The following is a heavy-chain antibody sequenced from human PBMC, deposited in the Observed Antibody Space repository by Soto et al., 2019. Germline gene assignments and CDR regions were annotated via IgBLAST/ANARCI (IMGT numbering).Heavy chain of an antibody. CDR1: ELIANNNF. J-gene: IGHJ3*02. CDR2: INPEGRT. V-gene: IGHV3-66*01. CDR3: ARGDLVRQRSVFQI. Sequence: GGPLRLSCDASELIANNNFMNWVRQAPGRGLEWVSVINPEGRTYYADSVKDRFTISRDTSKNTLYLQMNSLRVEDTAVYYCARGDLVRQRSVFQIRGQGTVVTVSS. D-gene: IGHD1-1*01.